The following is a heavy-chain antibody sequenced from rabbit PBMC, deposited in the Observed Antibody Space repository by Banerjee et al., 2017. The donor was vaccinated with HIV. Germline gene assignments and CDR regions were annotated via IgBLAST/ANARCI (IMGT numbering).Heavy chain of an antibody. V-gene: IGHV1S40*01. CDR2: IYAGDGST. D-gene: IGHD8-1*01. CDR3: AREPGNGYHNF. J-gene: IGHJ3*01. Sequence: QQLVESGGGLVKPGASLTLTCKASGFSFSSGYDMGWVRQAPGKGPAWIACIYAGDGSTDYASWAKGRFTISKTSSTTVTLQMTSLTAADTATYFCAREPGNGYHNFWGQGTLVTVS. CDR1: GFSFSSGYD.